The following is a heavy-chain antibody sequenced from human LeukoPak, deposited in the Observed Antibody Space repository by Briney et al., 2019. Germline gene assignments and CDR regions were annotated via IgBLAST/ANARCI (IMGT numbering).Heavy chain of an antibody. CDR1: GYTFTGYY. V-gene: IGHV1-2*02. J-gene: IGHJ4*02. D-gene: IGHD6-13*01. Sequence: GASVKVSCKASGYTFTGYYMHWVRQAPGQGLEWMGWINPNGGGTNYAQKFQGRVTMTEDTSTDTAYMELSSLRSEDTAVYYCATQVRLESSSWPFDYWGQGTLVTVSS. CDR2: INPNGGGT. CDR3: ATQVRLESSSWPFDY.